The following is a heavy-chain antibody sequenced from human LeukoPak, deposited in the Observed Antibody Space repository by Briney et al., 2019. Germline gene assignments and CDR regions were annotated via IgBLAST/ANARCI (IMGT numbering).Heavy chain of an antibody. Sequence: KPSETLSLTCAVYGGSFSGYYWSWIRQPPGKGLEWIGYIYYSGSTYYNPSLKSRVTISVDTSKNQFSLKLSSVTAADTAVYYCARTYFYNWFDPWGQGTLVTVSS. D-gene: IGHD2/OR15-2a*01. CDR3: ARTYFYNWFDP. CDR1: GGSFSGYY. V-gene: IGHV4-30-4*08. J-gene: IGHJ5*02. CDR2: IYYSGST.